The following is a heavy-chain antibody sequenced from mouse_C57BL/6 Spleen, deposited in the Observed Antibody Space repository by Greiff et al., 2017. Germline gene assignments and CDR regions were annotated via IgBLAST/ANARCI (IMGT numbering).Heavy chain of an antibody. CDR2: IYPGDGDT. D-gene: IGHD2-4*01. V-gene: IGHV1-82*01. J-gene: IGHJ3*01. Sequence: VHLVESGPELVKPGASVKISCKASGYAFSSSWMNWVKQRPGKGLEWIGRIYPGDGDTNYNGKFKGKATLTADKSSSTAYMQLSSLTSEDSAVYFCARGDYDYDGWFAYWGQGTLVTVSA. CDR1: GYAFSSSW. CDR3: ARGDYDYDGWFAY.